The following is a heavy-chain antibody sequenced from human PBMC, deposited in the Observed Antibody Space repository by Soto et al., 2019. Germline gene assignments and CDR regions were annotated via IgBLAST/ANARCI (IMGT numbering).Heavy chain of an antibody. V-gene: IGHV1-69*13. D-gene: IGHD4-17*01. CDR3: ARGDEMTAVTIFEY. Sequence: GASVKVSCKASGGAFGRSSVSWVRQAPGQGLEWIGGVIPVFNTSNYSLKFQGRVAIFADLSTSTVFMELRSLRSEDTALYYCARGDEMTAVTIFEYWGQGTLVTV. CDR1: GGAFGRSS. J-gene: IGHJ4*02. CDR2: VIPVFNTS.